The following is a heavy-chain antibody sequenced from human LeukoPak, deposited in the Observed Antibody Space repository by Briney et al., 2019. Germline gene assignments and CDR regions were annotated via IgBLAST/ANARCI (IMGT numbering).Heavy chain of an antibody. J-gene: IGHJ3*02. CDR1: GFTFIRYA. CDR3: ARRTNSSGGFDI. Sequence: GGPLRLSCAASGFTFIRYAMTWVRQAPGRGLEWVSSISGSGGSTHHADSVRGRFTISRDNSRNTLYLQMKSLKADDTAVYYCARRTNSSGGFDIWGQGTMVTVSS. V-gene: IGHV3-23*01. D-gene: IGHD6-25*01. CDR2: ISGSGGST.